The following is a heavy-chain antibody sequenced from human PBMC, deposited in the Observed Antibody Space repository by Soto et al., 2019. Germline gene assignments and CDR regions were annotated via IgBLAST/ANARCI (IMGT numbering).Heavy chain of an antibody. V-gene: IGHV4-30-4*01. J-gene: IGHJ4*02. CDR3: ARSGYSYGPNPLLY. D-gene: IGHD5-18*01. Sequence: PSETLSLTCTVSGGSISSGDYYWSWIRQPPGKGLEWIGYIYYSGSTYYNTSLKSRVTISVDTSKNQLSLKQRSVTAADTSLYYCARSGYSYGPNPLLYWGQGTLVTVS. CDR1: GGSISSGDYY. CDR2: IYYSGST.